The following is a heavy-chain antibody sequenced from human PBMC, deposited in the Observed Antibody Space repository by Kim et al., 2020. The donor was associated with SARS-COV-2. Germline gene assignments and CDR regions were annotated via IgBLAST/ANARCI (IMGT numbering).Heavy chain of an antibody. D-gene: IGHD3-22*01. CDR3: ARHFGSSGSEFHH. J-gene: IGHJ1*01. Sequence: ANSAKGRVIISRDNSKNTLHLQMNSLRAEDTAVYYCARHFGSSGSEFHHWGQGALVTVSS. V-gene: IGHV3-23*01.